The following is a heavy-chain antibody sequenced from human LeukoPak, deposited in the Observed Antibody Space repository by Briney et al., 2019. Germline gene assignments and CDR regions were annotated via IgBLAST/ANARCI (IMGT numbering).Heavy chain of an antibody. Sequence: PGGSLRLSCAASGFTFSSSAMSWVRQAPGKGLEWVSNVSGSGRGENTYYADSVKGRFTISRDNAKNSLYLQMNSLRAEDTAVYYCARDLEEYCSGGSCSLFDYWGQGTLVTVSS. D-gene: IGHD2-15*01. CDR3: ARDLEEYCSGGSCSLFDY. CDR2: VSGSGRGENT. V-gene: IGHV3-23*01. J-gene: IGHJ4*02. CDR1: GFTFSSSA.